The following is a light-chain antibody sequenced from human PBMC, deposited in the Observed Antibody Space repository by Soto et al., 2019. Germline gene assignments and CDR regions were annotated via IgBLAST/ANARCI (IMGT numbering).Light chain of an antibody. Sequence: QPVLTPPASLPASPGQSITISCPGTSSDIGAYDYVSWFQQHPGKAPKLMISEVNNRPSGVSSRFSGSKSGNTAYLTISGLQVEDEAEYFCVSFTTTSTNVFGTGTKVTVL. V-gene: IGLV2-14*01. CDR3: VSFTTTSTNV. J-gene: IGLJ1*01. CDR1: SSDIGAYDY. CDR2: EVN.